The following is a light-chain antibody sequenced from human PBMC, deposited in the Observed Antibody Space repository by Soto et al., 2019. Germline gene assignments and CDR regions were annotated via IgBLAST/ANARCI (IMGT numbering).Light chain of an antibody. CDR2: DAS. V-gene: IGKV3-15*01. CDR3: QQYNNWPPTWT. CDR1: QTIGSN. J-gene: IGKJ1*01. Sequence: DIVLTQSPATLSLSPGERATLSCRASQTIGSNLAWYQQKPGQPPRLLIYDASTRATDIPARFTGSGSGTEFTLTISSLQSEDFAVYYCQQYNNWPPTWTFGQGTKVDI.